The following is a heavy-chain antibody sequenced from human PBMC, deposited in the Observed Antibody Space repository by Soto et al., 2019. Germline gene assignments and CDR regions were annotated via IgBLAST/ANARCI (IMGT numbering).Heavy chain of an antibody. CDR2: IYNSGTT. CDR1: GGSISSYY. J-gene: IGHJ3*02. V-gene: IGHV4-59*08. CDR3: ARHGSGGRAFDI. D-gene: IGHD2-2*03. Sequence: QVQLQESGPGLVKPSETLSLICNVSGGSISSYYWSWIRQPPGKGLEWIGYIYNSGTTNYNPSLKSRVTTSVDTPKNQFSLTLSSVTAADTAVYYCARHGSGGRAFDIWGQGTMVTVSS.